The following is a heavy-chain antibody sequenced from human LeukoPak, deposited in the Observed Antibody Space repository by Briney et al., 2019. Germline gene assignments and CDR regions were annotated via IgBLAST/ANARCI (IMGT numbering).Heavy chain of an antibody. J-gene: IGHJ4*02. Sequence: SETLSLTCTVSGDSISCSYWGWIRQPAGKVLEWIGRIHTNGSTYYSPSLKSRVTISADTSTNHFSLKLSSLTAADTAMYYCARVRLGRGLDYWGQGTLVTVSS. D-gene: IGHD6-19*01. CDR1: GDSISCSY. CDR2: IHTNGST. CDR3: ARVRLGRGLDY. V-gene: IGHV4-4*07.